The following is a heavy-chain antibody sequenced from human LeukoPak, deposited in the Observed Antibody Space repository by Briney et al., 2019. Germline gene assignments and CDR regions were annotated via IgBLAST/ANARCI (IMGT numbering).Heavy chain of an antibody. D-gene: IGHD2-2*01. CDR1: GDSLFTNSVA. CDR2: TYYRSKWSF. V-gene: IGHV6-1*01. J-gene: IGHJ4*02. Sequence: SQTLSPTCAISGDSLFTNSVAWNWIRQSPSRGLEWLGRTYYRSKWSFDYALSVKSRITISADTSKNHFSLQLSSVTPDDTALYYCARGKYTSFDNWGQGTLVTVSS. CDR3: ARGKYTSFDN.